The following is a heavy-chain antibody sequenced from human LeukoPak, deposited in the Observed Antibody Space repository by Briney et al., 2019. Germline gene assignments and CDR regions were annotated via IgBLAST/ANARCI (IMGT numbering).Heavy chain of an antibody. J-gene: IGHJ5*02. CDR1: GFTFSSYS. CDR3: ARERLAMVRGVIPKEAWGWFDP. V-gene: IGHV3-23*01. CDR2: ITGSGGST. D-gene: IGHD3-10*01. Sequence: GSLRLSCAASGFTFSSYSMNWVRQGPGKGLEWVSGITGSGGSTYYADSVKGRFTISRDNSKNTVYLQMNSLRAEDTAVYYCARERLAMVRGVIPKEAWGWFDPWGQGTLVTVSS.